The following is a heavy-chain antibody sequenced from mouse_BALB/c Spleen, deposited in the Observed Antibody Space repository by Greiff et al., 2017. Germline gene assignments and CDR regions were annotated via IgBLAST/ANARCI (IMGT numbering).Heavy chain of an antibody. CDR2: IDPANGNT. J-gene: IGHJ2*01. D-gene: IGHD2-3*01. CDR3: ARWGYDGYFDY. Sequence: VQLKQSGAELVKPGASVKLSCTASGFNIKDTYMHWVKQRPEQGLEWIGRIDPANGNTKYDPKFQGKATITADTSSNTAYLQLSSLTSEDTAVYYCARWGYDGYFDYWGQGTTLTVSS. V-gene: IGHV14-3*02. CDR1: GFNIKDTY.